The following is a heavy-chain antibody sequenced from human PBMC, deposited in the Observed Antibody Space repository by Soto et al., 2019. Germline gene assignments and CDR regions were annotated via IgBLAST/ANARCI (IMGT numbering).Heavy chain of an antibody. CDR2: ITTNGGTM. Sequence: EVQLVESGGGLVQPGGSLRLYCAASGFTFSSYEMNWVRQAPGKGLEWVSYITTNGGTMYYADSVKGRFTISRDNAKNSLYLQMNSLRAEDTAVYYCAKVGYYYDSSGDWGQGTLVTVSS. D-gene: IGHD3-22*01. J-gene: IGHJ4*02. V-gene: IGHV3-48*03. CDR3: AKVGYYYDSSGD. CDR1: GFTFSSYE.